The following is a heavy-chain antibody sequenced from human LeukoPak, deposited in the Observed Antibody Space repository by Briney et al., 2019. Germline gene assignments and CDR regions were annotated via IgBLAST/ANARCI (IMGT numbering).Heavy chain of an antibody. CDR3: ARGPVGNYGDYLADY. J-gene: IGHJ4*02. Sequence: SETLSLTCAVYGGSFSGYYWSWIRQPPGKGLEWIGEINHSGSTNYNPSLKSRVTISVDTSMNQFSLKLSSVTAADTAVYYCARGPVGNYGDYLADYWGQGTLVTVSS. V-gene: IGHV4-34*01. D-gene: IGHD4-17*01. CDR2: INHSGST. CDR1: GGSFSGYY.